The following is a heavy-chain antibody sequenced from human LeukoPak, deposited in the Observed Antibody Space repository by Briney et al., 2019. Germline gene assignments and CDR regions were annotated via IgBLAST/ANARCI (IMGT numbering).Heavy chain of an antibody. J-gene: IGHJ4*02. CDR3: ARDQSLDYFDY. D-gene: IGHD3-16*01. V-gene: IGHV3-23*01. Sequence: GGSLRLSCEASGFTFSTYIMTWVRQAPGKGLEWVSTIKAGAEATFYADSVKDRFTISRDNSKNTLYLQMNSLRAEDTAVYYCARDQSLDYFDYWGQGTLVTVSS. CDR2: IKAGAEAT. CDR1: GFTFSTYI.